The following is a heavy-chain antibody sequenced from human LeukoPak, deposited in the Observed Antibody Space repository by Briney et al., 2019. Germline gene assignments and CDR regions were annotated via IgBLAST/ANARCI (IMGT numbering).Heavy chain of an antibody. CDR3: ARDRYSSMWSVFEY. CDR2: IAYDGNNK. CDR1: GLTFNRYG. J-gene: IGHJ4*02. V-gene: IGHV3-30*03. D-gene: IGHD6-13*01. Sequence: PGGSLRLSCAASGLTFNRYGMHWVRQAPGKGLEWVAVIAYDGNNKYYGDSVKGRFTISRDNSRNTLYLQVNSLRAEDTAVYYCARDRYSSMWSVFEYWGQGAPVTVSS.